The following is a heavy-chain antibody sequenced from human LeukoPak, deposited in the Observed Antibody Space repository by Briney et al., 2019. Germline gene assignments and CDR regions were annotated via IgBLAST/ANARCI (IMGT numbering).Heavy chain of an antibody. CDR3: ARAPRYCSSTSCLFDY. D-gene: IGHD2-2*01. Sequence: SVKVSCKASGGTFSSYAISWVRQAPGQGLEWMGRITPILGIANYAQKFQGRVTITADESTSTAYMELSSLRSEDTAVYYCARAPRYCSSTSCLFDYWGQGTLVTVSS. CDR2: ITPILGIA. CDR1: GGTFSSYA. V-gene: IGHV1-69*04. J-gene: IGHJ4*02.